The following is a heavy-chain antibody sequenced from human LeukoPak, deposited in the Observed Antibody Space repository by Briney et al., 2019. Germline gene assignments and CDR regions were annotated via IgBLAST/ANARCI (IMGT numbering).Heavy chain of an antibody. Sequence: PGGSLRLSCAASGFTFGYAWMNWVRQAPGKGLEWVGRIKSKADGGTTDYAAPAKGRFTISRDDSKNTLYLQMNSLKTEDTAVYYCTTSYDDSLTDSYTIDYWGQGTLVTVSS. CDR1: GFTFGYAW. CDR2: IKSKADGGTT. J-gene: IGHJ4*02. D-gene: IGHD3-9*01. CDR3: TTSYDDSLTDSYTIDY. V-gene: IGHV3-15*01.